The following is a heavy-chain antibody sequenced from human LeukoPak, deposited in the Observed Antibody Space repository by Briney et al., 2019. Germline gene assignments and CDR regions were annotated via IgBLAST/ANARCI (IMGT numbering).Heavy chain of an antibody. CDR1: GFTFSSYS. J-gene: IGHJ4*02. D-gene: IGHD3-22*01. CDR2: ISSSSSYI. Sequence: GGSLRLSCAASGFTFSSYSMNWVRQAPGKGLEWVSSISSSSSYIYYADSVKGRFTISRDNAKNSLYLQMNSLRAEDTAVYYCAGLGANDYDSSGYYYNWGQGTLVTVSS. V-gene: IGHV3-21*01. CDR3: AGLGANDYDSSGYYYN.